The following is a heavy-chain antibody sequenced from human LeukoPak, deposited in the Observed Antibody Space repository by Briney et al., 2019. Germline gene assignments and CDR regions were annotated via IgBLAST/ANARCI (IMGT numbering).Heavy chain of an antibody. J-gene: IGHJ3*02. D-gene: IGHD1-26*01. CDR3: ARGGRWELPRPYAFDI. CDR1: GFTFSSYA. V-gene: IGHV3-23*01. CDR2: ISGSGGST. Sequence: GGSLRLSCAASGFTFSSYAMSWVRQAPGKGLEWVSAISGSGGSTYYADSVKGRFTISRDNSKNTLYLQMNSLRAEDTAVYYCARGGRWELPRPYAFDIWGQGTMVTVSS.